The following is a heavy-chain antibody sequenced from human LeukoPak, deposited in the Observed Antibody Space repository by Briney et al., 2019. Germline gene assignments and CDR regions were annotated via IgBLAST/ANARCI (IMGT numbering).Heavy chain of an antibody. Sequence: GASVKVSCKATGYTLSNSGITWVRQAPGQGLEWMGWNSAYNGNTNYAQKFQGRVTMTTDTSTSTAYMEVTRLRSDDTAVYYCASGVRWDFDYWGQGTLVTVSS. V-gene: IGHV1-18*01. CDR2: NSAYNGNT. J-gene: IGHJ4*02. D-gene: IGHD1-26*01. CDR3: ASGVRWDFDY. CDR1: GYTLSNSG.